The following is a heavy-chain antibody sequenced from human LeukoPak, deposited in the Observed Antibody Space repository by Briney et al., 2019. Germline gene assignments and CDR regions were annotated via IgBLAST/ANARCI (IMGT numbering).Heavy chain of an antibody. V-gene: IGHV3-7*01. Sequence: GGSLRLSCAASGFTFSSYWMSWVRQAPGKGLQWVANIKQDGSEKYYVDSVKGRFTISRDNAKNSLYLQMNSLRAEDTAVYYCARTLEQQLVPGYFDYWGQGTLVTVSS. D-gene: IGHD6-13*01. CDR3: ARTLEQQLVPGYFDY. J-gene: IGHJ4*02. CDR2: IKQDGSEK. CDR1: GFTFSSYW.